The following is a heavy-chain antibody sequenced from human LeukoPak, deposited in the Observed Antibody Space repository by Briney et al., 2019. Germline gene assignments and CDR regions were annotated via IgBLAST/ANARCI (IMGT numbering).Heavy chain of an antibody. CDR2: MNPNTDNK. Sequence: ASVKVSCKASGYTFTNHDINWVRQAAGQGLEWMGWMNPNTDNKASAQKFQGRVTITADKSTSTAYMELSSLRSEDTAVYYCARDQDGYNCFDYWGQGTLVTVSS. V-gene: IGHV1-8*01. CDR3: ARDQDGYNCFDY. CDR1: GYTFTNHD. J-gene: IGHJ4*02. D-gene: IGHD5-24*01.